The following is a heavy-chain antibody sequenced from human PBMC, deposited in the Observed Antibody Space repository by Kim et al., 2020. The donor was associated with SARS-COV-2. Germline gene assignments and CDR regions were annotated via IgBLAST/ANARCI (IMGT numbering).Heavy chain of an antibody. CDR2: IISGGST. Sequence: GGSLRLSCAASGFTVSSNDMSWVRQAPGKGLEWVSEIISGGSTYYSDSVKGRFTISRDNYKNTLYLQMNSLRAEDTAVYYYARDPVLDQWLYLDYWGQGTLVTVSS. J-gene: IGHJ4*02. CDR3: ARDPVLDQWLYLDY. CDR1: GFTVSSND. D-gene: IGHD6-19*01. V-gene: IGHV3-66*02.